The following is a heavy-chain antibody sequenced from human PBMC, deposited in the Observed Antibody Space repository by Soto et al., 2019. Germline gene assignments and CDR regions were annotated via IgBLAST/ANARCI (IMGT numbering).Heavy chain of an antibody. CDR1: GYRFSDYW. J-gene: IGHJ5*02. CDR2: IFPADLRI. CDR3: ARYNSPTLEGNCFDP. D-gene: IGHD1-20*01. Sequence: GESLKISCKASGYRFSDYWIAWVRQMPGKGLEWMGIIFPADLRIIYSPSFQGQVTISADRSISTAYLQWSSLKASDSAIYYCARYNSPTLEGNCFDPWGQGTLVTVSS. V-gene: IGHV5-51*01.